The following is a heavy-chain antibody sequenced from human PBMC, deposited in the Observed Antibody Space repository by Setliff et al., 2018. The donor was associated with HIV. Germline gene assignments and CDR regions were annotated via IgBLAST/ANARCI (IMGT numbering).Heavy chain of an antibody. D-gene: IGHD6-13*01. V-gene: IGHV3-9*01. J-gene: IGHJ3*02. CDR3: AKDWVKGRDIAQAVDAFDI. CDR1: GFTFDDYA. CDR2: INWNSDNI. Sequence: GGSLRLSCAASGFTFDDYAMHWVRLTPGKGLEWVSGINWNSDNIGYAGSVKGRFTISRDNAKNSLHLQMNSLRAEDTALYYCAKDWVKGRDIAQAVDAFDIWGQGTRVTVSS.